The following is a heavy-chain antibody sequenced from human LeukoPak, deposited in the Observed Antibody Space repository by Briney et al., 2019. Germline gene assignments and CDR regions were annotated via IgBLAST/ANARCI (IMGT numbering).Heavy chain of an antibody. CDR2: LYYSGST. D-gene: IGHD3-3*01. CDR1: GGSISSYY. V-gene: IGHV4-59*01. Sequence: SETLSLTCTVSGGSISSYYWSWIRQPPGKGLEWIGYLYYSGSTNYNPSLRSRVTISVDTSKNQFSLKLSSVTAADTAVYYCARDFLLGRYAFDIWGQGTMVTVSS. J-gene: IGHJ3*02. CDR3: ARDFLLGRYAFDI.